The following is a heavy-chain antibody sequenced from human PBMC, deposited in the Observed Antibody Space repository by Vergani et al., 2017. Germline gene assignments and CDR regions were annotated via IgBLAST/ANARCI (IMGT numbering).Heavy chain of an antibody. CDR3: AREGYYDILTGYFDAFDI. CDR2: INAGNGNT. D-gene: IGHD3-9*01. V-gene: IGHV1-3*01. J-gene: IGHJ3*02. CDR1: GYILTSYA. Sequence: QVQLVQSGAEVKKPGASVKLSCKASGYILTSYAMHWVRQAPGQRLEWMGWINAGNGNTEYSQRFQGRVTITRDTSASTAYMELSSLRSEDTAVYYCAREGYYDILTGYFDAFDIWGQGTMVTVSS.